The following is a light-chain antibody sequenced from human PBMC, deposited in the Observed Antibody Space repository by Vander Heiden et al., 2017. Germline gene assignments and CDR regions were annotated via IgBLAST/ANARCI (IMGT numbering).Light chain of an antibody. V-gene: IGKV4-1*01. CDR3: QQYYSTPWT. CDR1: QSLFFRSDDKNY. J-gene: IGKJ1*01. Sequence: DTVMTQSPDSLAVSLAERATITCRSSQSLFFRSDDKNYLAWFQQKVGQPPKQLIYWASFREPGVPDRFIGSGSGTDFTLTISSLQPEDVAVYYCQQYYSTPWTFGQGTKVEVK. CDR2: WAS.